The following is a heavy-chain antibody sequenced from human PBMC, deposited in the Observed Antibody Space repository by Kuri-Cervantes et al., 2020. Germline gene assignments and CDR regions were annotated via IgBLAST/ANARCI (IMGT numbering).Heavy chain of an antibody. J-gene: IGHJ6*02. D-gene: IGHD3-3*01. Sequence: ASVKVSCKASGYTFSNYYMHWVRQAPGQGLEWMGIINPSGGRASYTQNFQGRVTMTRDTSTSTVYMELSSLRSEDTAVYYCAVSLRFLEWLDYYYYGMDVWGQGTTVTVSS. V-gene: IGHV1-46*01. CDR2: INPSGGRA. CDR3: AVSLRFLEWLDYYYYGMDV. CDR1: GYTFSNYY.